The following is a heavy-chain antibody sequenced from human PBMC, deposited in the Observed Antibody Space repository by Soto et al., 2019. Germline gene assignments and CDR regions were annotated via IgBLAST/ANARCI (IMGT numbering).Heavy chain of an antibody. V-gene: IGHV4-31*03. CDR1: GGSISSGGYY. Sequence: SETLSLTCTVSGGSISSGGYYWSWIRQHPGKGLEWIGYIYYSGSTYYNPSLKSRVTISVDTSKNQFSLKLSSVTAADTAVYYCATSSSSYYFDYWGQGTLVTVSS. CDR3: ATSSSSYYFDY. CDR2: IYYSGST. J-gene: IGHJ4*02. D-gene: IGHD6-6*01.